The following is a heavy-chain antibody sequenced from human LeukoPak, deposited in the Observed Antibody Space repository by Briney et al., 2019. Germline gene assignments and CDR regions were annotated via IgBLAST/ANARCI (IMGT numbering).Heavy chain of an antibody. D-gene: IGHD6-19*01. CDR1: GGTFSSYA. CDR2: IIPILGIA. Sequence: SVKVSCKASGGTFSSYAISWVRQAPGQGLEWMGRIIPILGIANYAQKFQGRVTITADKSTSTAYMELSSLRSEDTAVYYCARPQGGGWYPLYYGMDVWGQGTTVTVSS. V-gene: IGHV1-69*04. J-gene: IGHJ6*02. CDR3: ARPQGGGWYPLYYGMDV.